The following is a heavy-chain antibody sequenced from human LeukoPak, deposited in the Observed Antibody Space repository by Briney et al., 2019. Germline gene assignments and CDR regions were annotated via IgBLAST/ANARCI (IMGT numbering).Heavy chain of an antibody. J-gene: IGHJ5*02. CDR3: ARGDYGDYFGDWGGFDP. D-gene: IGHD4-17*01. V-gene: IGHV1-2*02. Sequence: ASVKVSCKASGYTFTGYDMHWVRQAPGQGLEWMGWINPNSGGTNYAQKFQGRVTMTRDTSISTAYMELSRLRSDDTAVYYCARGDYGDYFGDWGGFDPWGQGTLVTVSS. CDR2: INPNSGGT. CDR1: GYTFTGYD.